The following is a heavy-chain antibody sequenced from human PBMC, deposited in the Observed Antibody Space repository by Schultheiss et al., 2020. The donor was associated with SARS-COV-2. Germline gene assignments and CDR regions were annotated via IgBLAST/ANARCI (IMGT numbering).Heavy chain of an antibody. J-gene: IGHJ4*02. CDR1: GYSISSGYY. CDR2: ISGSGGST. CDR3: ASGAAAIEDY. D-gene: IGHD2-2*01. V-gene: IGHV3-11*01. Sequence: GGSLRLSCTVSGYSISSGYYWGWIRQPPGKGLEWVSAISGSGGSTYYADSVKGRFTISRDNAKNSLYLQMNSLRAEDTAVYYCASGAAAIEDYWGQGTLVTVSS.